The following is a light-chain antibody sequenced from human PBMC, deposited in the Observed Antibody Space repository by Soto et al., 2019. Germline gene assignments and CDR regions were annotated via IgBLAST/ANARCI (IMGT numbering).Light chain of an antibody. CDR2: GAS. CDR1: QSVSSN. CDR3: QQYGSSPWT. V-gene: IGKV3-15*01. J-gene: IGKJ1*01. Sequence: EIVMTQSPATLSVSPGERATLSCRASQSVSSNLAWYQQKPGQAPRLLIYGASTRATGIPARFSGSGADTDFTLTISGLEPEDFAVYYCQQYGSSPWTFGQGNKVDIK.